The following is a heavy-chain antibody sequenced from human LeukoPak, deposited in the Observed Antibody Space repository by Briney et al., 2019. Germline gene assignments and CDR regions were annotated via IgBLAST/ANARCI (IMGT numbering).Heavy chain of an antibody. J-gene: IGHJ4*02. CDR3: ARDLYSSSVQFPSYFDY. CDR2: IIPIFGTA. CDR1: GGTFSSYA. Sequence: SVKVSCKASGGTFSSYAISWVRQAPGQGLEWMGGIIPIFGTANYAQKFQGRVTITADESTSTAYMELSSLRSEDTAVYYCARDLYSSSVQFPSYFDYWGQGTLVTVSS. D-gene: IGHD6-6*01. V-gene: IGHV1-69*13.